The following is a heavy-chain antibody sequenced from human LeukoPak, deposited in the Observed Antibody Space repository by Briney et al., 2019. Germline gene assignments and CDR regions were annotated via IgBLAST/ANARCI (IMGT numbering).Heavy chain of an antibody. CDR2: INHSGST. Sequence: SETLSLTCAVYGGSFSAYYWSWIRQPPGKGLEWIGEINHSGSTNYNPSLKSRVTISVDTSKNQFSLKLSSVTAADTAVYYCARGVYCTNGVCFEKTSNFDYWGQGTLVTVSS. J-gene: IGHJ4*02. CDR3: ARGVYCTNGVCFEKTSNFDY. D-gene: IGHD2-8*01. V-gene: IGHV4-34*01. CDR1: GGSFSAYY.